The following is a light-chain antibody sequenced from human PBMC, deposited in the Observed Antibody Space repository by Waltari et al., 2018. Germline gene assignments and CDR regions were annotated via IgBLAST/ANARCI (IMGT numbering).Light chain of an antibody. J-gene: IGLJ1*01. CDR2: SDS. CDR3: KVWDSRTYV. Sequence: SYELTQPLSVSVALGQTVKMTCEGNNIGSKHVYWYQQKPGQAPVLVIYSDSDRPSGIPERCSGTNAGNTATLTISRAQVVDEADYYCKVWDSRTYVFGTGTKVTVL. V-gene: IGLV3-9*01. CDR1: NIGSKH.